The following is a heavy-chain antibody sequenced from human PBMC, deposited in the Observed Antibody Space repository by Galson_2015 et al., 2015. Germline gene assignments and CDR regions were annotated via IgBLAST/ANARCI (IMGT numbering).Heavy chain of an antibody. Sequence: SLRLSCAASGFTFSSYEMNWVRQAPGKGLEWVSYISSSGSTIYYADSVKGRFTISRDDAKNSLYLQMNSLRAEDTAVYYCARDFIGEQWGVGFDYRGQGTLVTVSS. D-gene: IGHD6-19*01. J-gene: IGHJ4*02. CDR3: ARDFIGEQWGVGFDY. CDR1: GFTFSSYE. CDR2: ISSSGSTI. V-gene: IGHV3-48*03.